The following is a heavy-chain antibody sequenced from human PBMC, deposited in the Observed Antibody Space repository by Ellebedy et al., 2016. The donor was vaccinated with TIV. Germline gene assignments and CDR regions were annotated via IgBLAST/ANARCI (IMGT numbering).Heavy chain of an antibody. CDR1: GGSFSGYY. D-gene: IGHD3-3*01. Sequence: SETLSLTCAVYGGSFSGYYWSWIRQPPGKGLEWIGSIYHSGSTYYNPSLKSRVTISVDTSKNQFSLKLSSVTAADTAAYYCARLGAYDFWSGYTPEQFDPWGQGTLVTVSS. CDR3: ARLGAYDFWSGYTPEQFDP. V-gene: IGHV4-34*01. J-gene: IGHJ5*02. CDR2: IYHSGST.